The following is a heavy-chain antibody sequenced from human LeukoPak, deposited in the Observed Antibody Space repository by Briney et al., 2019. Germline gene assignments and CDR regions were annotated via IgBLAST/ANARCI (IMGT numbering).Heavy chain of an antibody. V-gene: IGHV4-59*01. CDR3: ARLTYYYDTSGPRPYNFDY. D-gene: IGHD3-22*01. J-gene: IGHJ4*02. CDR2: IYDSGST. CDR1: GGSISSYY. Sequence: SETLSLTCTVSGGSISSYYWSWIRQPPGKGLEWIGYIYDSGSTNYNTTLKSRVTISVHTSKNQFSLKLSSVPAADTAMYYCARLTYYYDTSGPRPYNFDYWGQGTLSPSPQ.